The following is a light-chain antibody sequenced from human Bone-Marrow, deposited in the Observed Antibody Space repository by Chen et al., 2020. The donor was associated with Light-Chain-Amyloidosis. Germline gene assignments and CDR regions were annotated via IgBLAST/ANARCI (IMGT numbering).Light chain of an antibody. V-gene: IGLV2-14*01. CDR1: SSDVVGDNH. CDR3: SSYTITNTLV. J-gene: IGLJ1*01. CDR2: QVT. Sequence: QSALTQPASVSGSPGQSITISCPGTSSDVVGDNHVSWYQQHPDKAPKLVIYQVTNRPSWVPDRFSGSKSDNAASLTISGLQAEDEADYCCSSYTITNTLVFGSGTRVTVL.